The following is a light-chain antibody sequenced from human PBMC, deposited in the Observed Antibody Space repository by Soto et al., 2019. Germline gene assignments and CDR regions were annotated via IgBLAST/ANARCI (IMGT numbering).Light chain of an antibody. V-gene: IGKV1-5*03. CDR1: QSISSW. J-gene: IGKJ4*01. Sequence: DIQMTQSHSTLSASVGDRVTITCRASQSISSWLAWYQQKPGKAPKVLIYKASSLESGVPSRFSGSGSGTEFTLTISSRHPDDFATYYCQQYNSTPLTFGGGTKVEIK. CDR3: QQYNSTPLT. CDR2: KAS.